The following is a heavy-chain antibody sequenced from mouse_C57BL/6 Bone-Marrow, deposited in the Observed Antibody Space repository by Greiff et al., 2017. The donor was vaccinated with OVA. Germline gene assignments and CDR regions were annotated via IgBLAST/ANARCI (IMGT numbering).Heavy chain of an antibody. V-gene: IGHV1-15*01. CDR2: IDPETGGT. Sequence: QVQLQQSGAELVRPGASVTLSCKASGYTFTDYEMHWVKQTPVHGLEWIGAIDPETGGTAYNQKFKGKAILTADKSSSTAYMELLSLTSEDSAVYYCTRPPLYYFDYWGQGTTLTVSS. CDR3: TRPPLYYFDY. J-gene: IGHJ2*01. CDR1: GYTFTDYE.